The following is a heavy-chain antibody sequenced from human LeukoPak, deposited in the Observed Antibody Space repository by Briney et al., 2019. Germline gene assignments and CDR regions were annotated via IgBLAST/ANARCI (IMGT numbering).Heavy chain of an antibody. D-gene: IGHD6-13*01. V-gene: IGHV3-66*04. Sequence: GGSLRLSCAASGFTFSDYYMSWVRQAPGKGLEWVSVIYSGGRTYYADSVKGRFTISRDNSKNTLNLQMNSLRAEDTAVYYCARPIPADAGAFDIWGQGTMVTVSS. CDR1: GFTFSDYY. CDR2: IYSGGRT. CDR3: ARPIPADAGAFDI. J-gene: IGHJ3*02.